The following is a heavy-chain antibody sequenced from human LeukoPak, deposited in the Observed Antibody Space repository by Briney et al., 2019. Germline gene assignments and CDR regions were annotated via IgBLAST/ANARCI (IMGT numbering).Heavy chain of an antibody. D-gene: IGHD2-2*02. J-gene: IGHJ6*02. V-gene: IGHV3-23*01. CDR3: TKESIYCSRTSCYSPYGTDV. Sequence: GGSLRLSCAASGFTFSSYAMSRVRHAPGKGLEWVAGIRDSGETTYYAESAKGRFTISRDNSKKTLYLQMNSLRAEDTAVYYCTKESIYCSRTSCYSPYGTDVWGQGTTVTVSS. CDR1: GFTFSSYA. CDR2: IRDSGETT.